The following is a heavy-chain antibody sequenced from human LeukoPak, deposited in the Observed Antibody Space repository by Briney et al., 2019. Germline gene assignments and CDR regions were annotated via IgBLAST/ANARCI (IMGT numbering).Heavy chain of an antibody. D-gene: IGHD3-22*01. J-gene: IGHJ4*02. CDR1: GGSISSGGYS. V-gene: IGHV4-30-2*01. CDR2: IYHSGST. CDR3: ARGRSMYYYDSSGYPITFFDY. Sequence: TSQTLSLTCAVSGGSISSGGYSWSWIRQPPGKGLEWIGYIYHSGSTYYNPSLKSRVTISVGRSKNQFSLKLSSVTAADTAVYYCARGRSMYYYDSSGYPITFFDYWGQGTLVTVSS.